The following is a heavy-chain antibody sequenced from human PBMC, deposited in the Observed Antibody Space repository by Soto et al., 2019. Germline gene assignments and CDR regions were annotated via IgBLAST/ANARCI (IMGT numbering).Heavy chain of an antibody. J-gene: IGHJ5*02. V-gene: IGHV3-30*18. CDR3: AKDWHECGDPSWFDP. Sequence: QVQLVESGGGVVQPGRSLRLSCAASGFTFSNYGMHWVRQAPGKGLEWVGFISYDGTKTHYADSVEGRLSISRDNSKNTLYLQVNSLRVEDTAVYSCAKDWHECGDPSWFDPLGQGNLVTVSS. D-gene: IGHD4-17*01. CDR1: GFTFSNYG. CDR2: ISYDGTKT.